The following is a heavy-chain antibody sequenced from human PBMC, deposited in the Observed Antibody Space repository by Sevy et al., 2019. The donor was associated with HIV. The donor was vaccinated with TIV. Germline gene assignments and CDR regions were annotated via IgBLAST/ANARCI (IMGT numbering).Heavy chain of an antibody. CDR1: GYTFTSYD. J-gene: IGHJ4*02. V-gene: IGHV1-8*01. CDR2: MNPNSGNT. Sequence: ASVKVSCKASGYTFTSYDINWVRQATGQGLGWMGWMNPNSGNTGYAQKFHGRVTMTRDTSISTAYMELSSLRSEDTAVYYCARGTRLRCMSYWGQGTLVTVSS. D-gene: IGHD3-3*01. CDR3: ARGTRLRCMSY.